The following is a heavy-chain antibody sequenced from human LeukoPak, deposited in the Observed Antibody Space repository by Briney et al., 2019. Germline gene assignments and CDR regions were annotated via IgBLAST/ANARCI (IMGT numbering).Heavy chain of an antibody. D-gene: IGHD2-2*01. CDR2: IYYSGST. CDR1: GGSISSSTFH. J-gene: IGHJ4*02. Sequence: SETLSLTCTVSGGSISSSTFHWGWIRQPPGKGLEWIGSIYYSGSTYYNPSLKSRVTISVDTSKNQFSLELSSVTAADTAVYYCATNVAPTPMRTFDYWGQGTLVTVSS. V-gene: IGHV4-39*07. CDR3: ATNVAPTPMRTFDY.